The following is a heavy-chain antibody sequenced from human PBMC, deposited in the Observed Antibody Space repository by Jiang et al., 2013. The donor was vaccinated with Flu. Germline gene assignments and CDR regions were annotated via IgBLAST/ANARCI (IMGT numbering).Heavy chain of an antibody. CDR2: IYPGDSDT. J-gene: IGHJ6*02. CDR3: ARREQYLVGVYYYYGMDV. CDR1: GYSFITYW. V-gene: IGHV5-51*03. Sequence: GAEVKKPGESLTISCKGSGYSFITYWIAWVRQKPGKGLEWMGTIYPGDSDTRYSPSFQGQVTISVDKSISTAYLQLSSLKASDTAIYYCARREQYLVGVYYYYGMDVWGQGTPVTVS. D-gene: IGHD6-13*01.